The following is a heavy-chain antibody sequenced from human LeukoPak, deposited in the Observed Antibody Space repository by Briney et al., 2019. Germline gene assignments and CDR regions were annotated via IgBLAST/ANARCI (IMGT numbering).Heavy chain of an antibody. CDR2: INHSGST. CDR3: ARSRVVVTAIPGAFDI. J-gene: IGHJ3*02. V-gene: IGHV4-34*01. D-gene: IGHD2-21*02. Sequence: SETLSLTCAVYGGSFSGYYRSWLRQPPGKGQEWIGEINHSGSTNYNPSLKSRVTISVDTSKNQFSLKLSSVTAADTAVYYCARSRVVVTAIPGAFDIWGQGTMVTVSS. CDR1: GGSFSGYY.